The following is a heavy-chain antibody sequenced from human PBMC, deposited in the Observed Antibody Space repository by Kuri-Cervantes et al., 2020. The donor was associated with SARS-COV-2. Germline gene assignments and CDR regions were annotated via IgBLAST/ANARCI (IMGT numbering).Heavy chain of an antibody. D-gene: IGHD2-15*01. Sequence: GGSLRLSCAASGFTFSSYWMHWVRQAPGKGLEWVAVISYDGGNEYYADSVKGRFTISRDNSKNTLYLQMNSLRPEDTAVYYCARDGGKGHGPGLYYWYFNLWGRGTLVTVSS. CDR1: GFTFSSYW. V-gene: IGHV3-30*03. J-gene: IGHJ2*01. CDR3: ARDGGKGHGPGLYYWYFNL. CDR2: ISYDGGNE.